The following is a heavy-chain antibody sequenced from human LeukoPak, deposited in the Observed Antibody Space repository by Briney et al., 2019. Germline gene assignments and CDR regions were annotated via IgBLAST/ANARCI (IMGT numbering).Heavy chain of an antibody. Sequence: PSETLSLTCAVYGGSFSGYYWSWIRQPPGKGLEWIGEINHSGSTNYNPSLKSRVTISVDTSKNQFSLKLSSVTTADTAVYYCARAWPFPYYDFWSGYPTQYYFDYWGEGTLVTVSS. CDR2: INHSGST. V-gene: IGHV4-34*01. J-gene: IGHJ4*02. D-gene: IGHD3-3*01. CDR3: ARAWPFPYYDFWSGYPTQYYFDY. CDR1: GGSFSGYY.